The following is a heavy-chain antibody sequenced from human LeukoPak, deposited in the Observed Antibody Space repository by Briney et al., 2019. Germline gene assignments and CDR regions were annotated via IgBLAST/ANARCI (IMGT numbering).Heavy chain of an antibody. D-gene: IGHD4-17*01. CDR1: GFTFSGSA. CDR3: TTDGDYGTIGYYYMDV. J-gene: IGHJ6*03. Sequence: GGSLRLSCAASGFTFSGSAMHWVRQASGKGLEWVGRIRSKANSYATAYAASVKGRFTISRDDSKNTAYLQMNSLKTEDTAVYYCTTDGDYGTIGYYYMDVWGKGTTVTVSS. CDR2: IRSKANSYAT. V-gene: IGHV3-73*01.